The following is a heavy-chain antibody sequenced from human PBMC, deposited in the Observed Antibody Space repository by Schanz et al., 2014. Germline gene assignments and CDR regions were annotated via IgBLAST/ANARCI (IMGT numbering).Heavy chain of an antibody. V-gene: IGHV3-30*18. Sequence: VQLAESGGGVVQPGRSLRLSCAASGFTFSTHAMHWVRQAPGKGLEWVALVSSDGNNDYYTDSVKGRFTISRDNSKNTLYLQMNSLRAEDTAVYYCAKTPREYCNYDNCPNWFDSWGQGTLVTASS. CDR1: GFTFSTHA. D-gene: IGHD2-15*01. J-gene: IGHJ5*01. CDR3: AKTPREYCNYDNCPNWFDS. CDR2: VSSDGNND.